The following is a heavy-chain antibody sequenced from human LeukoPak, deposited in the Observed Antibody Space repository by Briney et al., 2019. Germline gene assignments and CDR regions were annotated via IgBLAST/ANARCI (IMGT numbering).Heavy chain of an antibody. CDR1: GFTFSSHW. D-gene: IGHD5-18*01. J-gene: IGHJ4*02. V-gene: IGHV3-7*01. CDR2: IKKDGSEK. Sequence: GGSLRLSCAASGFTFSSHWMSWVRQAPGKGLEWVANIKKDGSEKYYVDAVKGRFTITRDNAKTSLYLQMNSLRAEDTAVYYCARDLSGIAGYTYGREIDYWGQGTLVTVSS. CDR3: ARDLSGIAGYTYGREIDY.